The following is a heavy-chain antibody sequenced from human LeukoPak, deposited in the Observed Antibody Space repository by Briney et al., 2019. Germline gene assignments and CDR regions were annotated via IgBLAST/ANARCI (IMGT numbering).Heavy chain of an antibody. J-gene: IGHJ4*02. Sequence: AASVKVSCKASGYTFTSYAMHWVRPAPGQRLEWMGWINAGNGNTKYSQKFQGRVTITRDTSASTAYMELSSLRSEDTAVYYCARVLVRGVITSLGYWGQGTLVTVSS. CDR2: INAGNGNT. CDR3: ARVLVRGVITSLGY. CDR1: GYTFTSYA. D-gene: IGHD3-10*01. V-gene: IGHV1-3*01.